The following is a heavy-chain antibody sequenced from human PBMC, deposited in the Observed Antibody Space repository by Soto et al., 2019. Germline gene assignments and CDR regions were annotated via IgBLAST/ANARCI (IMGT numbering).Heavy chain of an antibody. Sequence: PSETLSLTCAVSGGSISSYYWSWIRQPPGKGLEWIGYIYYSVSTNYNPSLKSRVTISVDTSKNQFSLKLSSVTAADTAVYYCARGSGYYLFDYWGQGTLVTVSS. J-gene: IGHJ4*02. D-gene: IGHD3-3*01. CDR3: ARGSGYYLFDY. V-gene: IGHV4-59*01. CDR1: GGSISSYY. CDR2: IYYSVST.